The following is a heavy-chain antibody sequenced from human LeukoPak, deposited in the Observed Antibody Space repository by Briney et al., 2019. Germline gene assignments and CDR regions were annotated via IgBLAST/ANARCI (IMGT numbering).Heavy chain of an antibody. CDR2: INSDGSST. V-gene: IGHV3-74*01. D-gene: IGHD3-3*01. Sequence: GGSLRLSCAASGFTFSSYWMHWVRQAPGKGLVWVSRINSDGSSTSYADSVKGRFTISRDNSKNTLYLQMNSLRAEDTAVYYCAKVGTIFGVARGYFDYWGQGTLVTVSS. J-gene: IGHJ4*02. CDR1: GFTFSSYW. CDR3: AKVGTIFGVARGYFDY.